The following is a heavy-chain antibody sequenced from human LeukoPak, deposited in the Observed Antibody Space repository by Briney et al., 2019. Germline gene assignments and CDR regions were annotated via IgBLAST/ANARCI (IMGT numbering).Heavy chain of an antibody. D-gene: IGHD2-15*01. V-gene: IGHV3-7*03. J-gene: IGHJ6*02. CDR2: IKEDGTET. CDR1: GFMFSSNW. CDR3: AKLAEEKYYYYGMDV. Sequence: GGSLRLSCAASGFMFSSNWMSWVRLAPGKGLEWVANIKEDGTETYYADSVKGRFTISRDNAKNSLYLQMNSLRAEDTALYYCAKLAEEKYYYYGMDVWGQGTTVTVSS.